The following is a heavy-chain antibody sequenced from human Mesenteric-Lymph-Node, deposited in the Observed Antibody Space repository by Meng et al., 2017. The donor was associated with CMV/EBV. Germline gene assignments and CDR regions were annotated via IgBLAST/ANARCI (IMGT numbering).Heavy chain of an antibody. V-gene: IGHV1-8*01. Sequence: ASVKVSCKASGHTFTNYDINWVRQATGQGLEWMGWMNPNSGNTGSAQKFQGRVTMTWNTSIGTAYMELRSLRSDDTAMYYCARARGAVHFDYWGQGTQVTVPQ. CDR2: MNPNSGNT. J-gene: IGHJ4*02. CDR1: GHTFTNYD. CDR3: ARARGAVHFDY. D-gene: IGHD1-26*01.